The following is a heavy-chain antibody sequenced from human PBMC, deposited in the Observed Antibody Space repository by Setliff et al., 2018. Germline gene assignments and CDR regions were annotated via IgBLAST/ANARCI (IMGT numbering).Heavy chain of an antibody. CDR3: ARLGSYGSTIPYYFDY. CDR1: GFTFGDYA. J-gene: IGHJ4*02. CDR2: IRSKAYGGTT. D-gene: IGHD5-18*01. V-gene: IGHV3-49*04. Sequence: GGSLRLSCSASGFTFGDYAMSWVRQAPGKGLEWVGFIRSKAYGGTTEYAASVKGRFTISRDDSKSIAYLQMNSLKASDTAMYYCARLGSYGSTIPYYFDYWGQGTLVTVSS.